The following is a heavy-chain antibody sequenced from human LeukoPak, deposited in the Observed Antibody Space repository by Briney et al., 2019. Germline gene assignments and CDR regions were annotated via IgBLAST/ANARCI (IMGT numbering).Heavy chain of an antibody. J-gene: IGHJ4*02. Sequence: GGSLRLSCAASGFTFSSYGMHWVRQAPGKGLEWVAVIWYDGSNKYYADSVKGRFTISRDNSKNTLYLQMNSLRAEDTAVYYCAREPPERVGYFDYWGQGTLVTVSS. V-gene: IGHV3-33*01. D-gene: IGHD1-1*01. CDR3: AREPPERVGYFDY. CDR2: IWYDGSNK. CDR1: GFTFSSYG.